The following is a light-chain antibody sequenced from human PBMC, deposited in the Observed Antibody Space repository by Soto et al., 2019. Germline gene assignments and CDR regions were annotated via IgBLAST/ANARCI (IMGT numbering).Light chain of an antibody. CDR3: QQYGGSPPYT. J-gene: IGKJ2*01. Sequence: EIVLTQSPGTLSLSPGERATPSCRASQSVSSIYLAWYQQKPGQAPRLLIYRASSRATGIPDRFSGSGSGTDFTLTISRLEPEDFAVYYCQQYGGSPPYTFGQGTKLEI. CDR2: RAS. CDR1: QSVSSIY. V-gene: IGKV3-20*01.